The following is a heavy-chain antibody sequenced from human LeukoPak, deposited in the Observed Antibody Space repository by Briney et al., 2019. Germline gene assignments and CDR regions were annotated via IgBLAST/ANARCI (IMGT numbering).Heavy chain of an antibody. CDR1: GGTFSSYA. CDR3: ATGRWGSGWYFYY. D-gene: IGHD6-19*01. CDR2: IIPIFGTA. V-gene: IGHV1-69*05. J-gene: IGHJ4*02. Sequence: ASVKVSCKASGGTFSSYAISWVRQAPGQGLEWMGGIIPIFGTANYAQKFQGRVTITTDESTSTAYMELSSLRSEDTAVYYCATGRWGSGWYFYYWGQGTLVTVSS.